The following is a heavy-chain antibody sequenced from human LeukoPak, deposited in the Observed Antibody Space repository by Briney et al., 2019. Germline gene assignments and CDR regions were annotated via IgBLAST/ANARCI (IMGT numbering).Heavy chain of an antibody. CDR2: ISNSGNTI. Sequence: GGSLRLSCAASGFTFSSYEMNWVRQAPGKGLEWVSYISNSGNTIYYADSVKGRFTISRDNAKNSLYLQMNRLGAEDTAVYYCAGRIAAAGRSFDYWGQGTLVTVSS. CDR1: GFTFSSYE. V-gene: IGHV3-48*03. D-gene: IGHD6-13*01. J-gene: IGHJ4*02. CDR3: AGRIAAAGRSFDY.